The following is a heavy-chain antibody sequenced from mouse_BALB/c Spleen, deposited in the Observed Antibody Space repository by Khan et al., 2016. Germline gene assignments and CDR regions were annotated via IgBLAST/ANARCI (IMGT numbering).Heavy chain of an antibody. J-gene: IGHJ4*01. Sequence: EVQLQESGPGPVIPSHSLSLTCTVTGYSITSVFFLFLFWQFPGNRLEWMGYISYSGSTSYNPSLKSRISITRDTSKNQFFLQLNSVTSEDTATCFFVIFFFGVIDAMDFWRQRAAVTVAS. CDR1: GYSITSVFF. CDR3: VIFFFGVIDAMDF. CDR2: ISYSGST. D-gene: IGHD1-1*01. V-gene: IGHV3-2*02.